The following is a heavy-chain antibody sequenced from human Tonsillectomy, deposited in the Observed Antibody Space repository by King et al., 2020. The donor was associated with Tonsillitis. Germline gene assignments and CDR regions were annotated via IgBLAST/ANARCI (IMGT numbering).Heavy chain of an antibody. CDR2: INPNSGGT. D-gene: IGHD2/OR15-2a*01. CDR3: LVTCGY. J-gene: IGHJ4*02. V-gene: IGHV1-2*06. CDR1: GYTITNYN. Sequence: VQLVQSGAEVKKPGASVKVSCKTSGYTITNYNIHWVRQAPGQGLEWMGRINPNSGGTIYAQKFQDRVTLTRDTSISRAYMELSSLRSDDTAVYFCLVTCGYWGQGTLVTVSS.